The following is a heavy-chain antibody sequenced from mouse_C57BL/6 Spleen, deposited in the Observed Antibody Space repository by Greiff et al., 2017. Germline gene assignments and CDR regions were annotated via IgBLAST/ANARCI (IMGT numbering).Heavy chain of an antibody. CDR1: GYTFTDHT. Sequence: QVQLQQSDAELVKPGASVKISCKASGYTFTDHTINWMKQRPEQGLEWIGYIYPRDGSTKYNEKFKGKATLTADKSSSTAYLQLTSLTSEDAAVYFCARSATVVYFDVWGKGTTLTVSS. CDR3: ARSATVVYFDV. D-gene: IGHD1-1*01. J-gene: IGHJ2*01. V-gene: IGHV1-78*01. CDR2: IYPRDGST.